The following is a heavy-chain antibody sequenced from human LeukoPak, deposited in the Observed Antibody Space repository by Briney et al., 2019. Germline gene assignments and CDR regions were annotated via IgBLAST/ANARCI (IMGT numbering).Heavy chain of an antibody. Sequence: ASVKVSFKASGYTFTNYGISWVRQAPGQGLEWMGWISAYNGNTKYAQKFQGRATMTTETSTSTAYMELRSLRSDDTAFYYCAWTYHDSSGKSSWFDPWGQGTLVSLSS. J-gene: IGHJ5*02. D-gene: IGHD3-22*01. CDR1: GYTFTNYG. V-gene: IGHV1-18*01. CDR2: ISAYNGNT. CDR3: AWTYHDSSGKSSWFDP.